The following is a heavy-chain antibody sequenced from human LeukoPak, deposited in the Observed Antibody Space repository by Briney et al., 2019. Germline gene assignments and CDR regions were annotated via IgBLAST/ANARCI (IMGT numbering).Heavy chain of an antibody. J-gene: IGHJ5*02. Sequence: ASVKVSCKASGYTFTSYDINWVRQAPGQGLEWMGGIIPIFGTANYAQKFQGRVTITADESTSTAYMELSSLRSEDTAVYYCARVWGIAAAGTPSNWFDPWGQGTLVTVSS. CDR2: IIPIFGTA. D-gene: IGHD6-13*01. CDR1: GYTFTSYD. V-gene: IGHV1-69*13. CDR3: ARVWGIAAAGTPSNWFDP.